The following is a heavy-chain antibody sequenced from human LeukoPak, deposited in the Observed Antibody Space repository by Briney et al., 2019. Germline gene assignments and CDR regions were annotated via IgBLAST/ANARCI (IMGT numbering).Heavy chain of an antibody. CDR1: GFTFSSYA. Sequence: GGSLRLSCAASGFTFSSYAMHWVRQAPGKGLEWVAVISYDGSNKYYAHSVKGRFTISRDNSKNTLYLQMNSLRAEDTAVCSCARGGLWEVSSTTVIDYWGQGTLVTVSS. V-gene: IGHV3-30-3*01. CDR3: ARGGLWEVSSTTVIDY. J-gene: IGHJ4*02. D-gene: IGHD1-26*01. CDR2: ISYDGSNK.